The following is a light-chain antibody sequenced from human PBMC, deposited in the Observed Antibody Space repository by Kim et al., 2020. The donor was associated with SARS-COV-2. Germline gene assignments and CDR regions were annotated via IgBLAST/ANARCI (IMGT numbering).Light chain of an antibody. CDR1: QRVTSDY. V-gene: IGKV3-20*01. J-gene: IGKJ1*01. CDR2: GAS. CDR3: HQYATSPWT. Sequence: EIVLTQSPATLSLSQGERATLSCRASQRVTSDYLAWYQQKPGQAPRLLIYGASSRAEGIPDRFSGSGSGTDFTFAISRLEPEDFAVYFCHQYATSPWTFGQGTKVDIK.